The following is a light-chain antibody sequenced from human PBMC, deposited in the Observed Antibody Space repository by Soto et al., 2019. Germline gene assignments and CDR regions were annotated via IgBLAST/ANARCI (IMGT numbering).Light chain of an antibody. J-gene: IGKJ1*01. CDR2: DAS. Sequence: IVMTQSPATLSVSPGERATLSCRASQAIRDNLAWYQHKPGQPPRLLIYDASTRATGIPARFSGGGSGTEFTLTISSLQSEDFAVYYCQQYYNWVTGTFGQGTKVEI. CDR3: QQYYNWVTGT. V-gene: IGKV3-15*01. CDR1: QAIRDN.